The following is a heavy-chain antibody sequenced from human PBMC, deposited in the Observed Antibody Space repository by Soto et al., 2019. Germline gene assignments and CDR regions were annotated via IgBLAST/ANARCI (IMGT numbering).Heavy chain of an antibody. CDR3: ADGGEWSFNFEY. CDR1: GFTFSSYA. Sequence: EVQLLESGGGLVQPGGSLRLSCVASGFTFSSYAMSWVRQAPGKGLVWVSAISPSGDNTYYPDSVKGRFTISRDNSKNTLYLQMNNLRVEDKAVYYCADGGEWSFNFEYWGQGALVTVFS. V-gene: IGHV3-23*01. J-gene: IGHJ4*02. CDR2: ISPSGDNT. D-gene: IGHD3-16*02.